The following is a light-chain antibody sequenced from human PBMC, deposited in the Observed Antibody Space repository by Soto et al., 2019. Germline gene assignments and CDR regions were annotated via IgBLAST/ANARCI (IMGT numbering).Light chain of an antibody. CDR2: GAS. CDR3: QHRGT. V-gene: IGKV3-15*01. CDR1: QTINHN. J-gene: IGKJ1*01. Sequence: VMTQAPATLSVSPGDIATLSCRASQTINHNVAWYQLKDGQVPRLVIYGASTRATDIPARFSGSGSGTEFTLTISSLQPEDFATYYCQHRGTLGQGTKVYIK.